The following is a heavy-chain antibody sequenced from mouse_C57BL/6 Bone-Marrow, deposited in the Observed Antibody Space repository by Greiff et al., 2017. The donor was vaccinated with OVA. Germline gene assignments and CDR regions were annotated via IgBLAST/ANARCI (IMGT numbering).Heavy chain of an antibody. V-gene: IGHV5-2*01. J-gene: IGHJ2*01. Sequence: EVQRVESGGGLVQPGASLKLSCESHEYDFPSHDMSWVRQTPEKRLELVAAINSDGGSTYYPDTMERRFIISRDNTKKTLYLQMSSLRSEDTALYYGATMVTTDNYWGQGTTLTVSS. CDR2: INSDGGST. CDR1: EYDFPSHD. CDR3: ATMVTTDNY. D-gene: IGHD2-2*01.